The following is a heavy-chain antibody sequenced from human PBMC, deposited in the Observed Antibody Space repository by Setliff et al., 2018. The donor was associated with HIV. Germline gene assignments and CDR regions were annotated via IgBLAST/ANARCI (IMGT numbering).Heavy chain of an antibody. J-gene: IGHJ2*01. Sequence: GGSLRLSCAASGFTFSDYYMSWIRQAPGKGLEWVSYISSSGSTIYYADSVKGRFTISRDNAKNSLYLQMNSLRVEDTAVYYCARAGVELSYWYFDLWGRGTLVTVSS. CDR2: ISSSGSTI. V-gene: IGHV3-11*04. D-gene: IGHD1-7*01. CDR1: GFTFSDYY. CDR3: ARAGVELSYWYFDL.